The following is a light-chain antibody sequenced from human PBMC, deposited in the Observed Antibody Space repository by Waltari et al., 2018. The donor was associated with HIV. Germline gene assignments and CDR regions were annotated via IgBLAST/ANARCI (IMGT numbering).Light chain of an antibody. J-gene: IGKJ2*01. V-gene: IGKV1-5*03. CDR2: QAA. Sequence: DIQMTQSPSILSASVGDRVTITCRASQGVNSWLAWFQQKPGKAPRLLIFQAATLENGVPSRFSGSGSGREFTLTISSLQPDDLATYYCQQYETYPYTFGQGTKVEI. CDR3: QQYETYPYT. CDR1: QGVNSW.